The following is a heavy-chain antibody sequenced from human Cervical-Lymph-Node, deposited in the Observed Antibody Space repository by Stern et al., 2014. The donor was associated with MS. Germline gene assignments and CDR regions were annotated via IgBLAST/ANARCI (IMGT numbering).Heavy chain of an antibody. V-gene: IGHV3-33*01. Sequence: VQLLESGGGVVQPGRSLRLSCAASGFTFSSSGMHWVRQAPGKGLEWLAIIWYDGSKRYYADSVKGRFTISRDNSKNTLYLQMNSLRAEDTAVYYCAREGGNTAEYFQHWGQGTLVTVSS. D-gene: IGHD4-23*01. J-gene: IGHJ1*01. CDR1: GFTFSSSG. CDR3: AREGGNTAEYFQH. CDR2: IWYDGSKR.